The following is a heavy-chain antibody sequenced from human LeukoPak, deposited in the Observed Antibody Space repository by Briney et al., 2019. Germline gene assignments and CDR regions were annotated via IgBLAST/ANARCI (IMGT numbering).Heavy chain of an antibody. CDR2: ISYDGSNK. Sequence: GGSLRLSCAASGFTFSSYGMHWVRQAPGKGLEWVAVISYDGSNKYYADSVKGRFTISRDNSKNTLYLQMNGLRAEDTAVYYCAKGLHYSDGSGYPSWGQGTLVTVSS. CDR1: GFTFSSYG. V-gene: IGHV3-30*18. CDR3: AKGLHYSDGSGYPS. J-gene: IGHJ4*02. D-gene: IGHD3-22*01.